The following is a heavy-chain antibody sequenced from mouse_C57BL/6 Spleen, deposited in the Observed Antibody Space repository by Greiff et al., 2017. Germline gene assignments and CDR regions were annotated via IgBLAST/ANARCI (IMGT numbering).Heavy chain of an antibody. Sequence: EVKLQQSGPELVKPGASVKISCKASGYTFTDYYMNWVKQSHGKSLEWIGEINPNNGGTSYNQKFKGKATLTVDKSSSTAYMELRSLTSEDSAVYYCARRGYYGSTYWYLDVWGKGTTVTVSS. CDR2: INPNNGGT. CDR3: ARRGYYGSTYWYLDV. CDR1: GYTFTDYY. D-gene: IGHD1-1*01. V-gene: IGHV1-26*01. J-gene: IGHJ1*03.